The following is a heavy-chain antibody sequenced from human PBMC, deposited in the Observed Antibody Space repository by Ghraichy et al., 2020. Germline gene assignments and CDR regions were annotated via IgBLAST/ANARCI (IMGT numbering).Heavy chain of an antibody. D-gene: IGHD1-1*01. CDR1: GDSISARSYY. J-gene: IGHJ4*02. CDR3: ARRLTTLIPFDS. Sequence: SETLSLTCTVSGDSISARSYYWGWIRQSPVRGLEWIGSIYHTGTTHYFPYLRGRVTMSVDTSKNQFSLNLTSVTSADTAVYYCARRLTTLIPFDSWGRGNLVTV. CDR2: IYHTGTT. V-gene: IGHV4-39*01.